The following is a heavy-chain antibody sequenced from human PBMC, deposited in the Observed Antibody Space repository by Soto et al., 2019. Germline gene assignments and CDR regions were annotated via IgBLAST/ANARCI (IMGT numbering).Heavy chain of an antibody. V-gene: IGHV3-30*18. Sequence: GGSLRLSAAASGFTFSSYGMHGVRQAPGKELEWVAVISYDGSNKYYADSVKGRFTISRDNSKNTLYLQMNSLRAEDTAVYYCAKDLEGSFDYWGQGTLVTVSS. J-gene: IGHJ4*02. D-gene: IGHD2-15*01. CDR2: ISYDGSNK. CDR3: AKDLEGSFDY. CDR1: GFTFSSYG.